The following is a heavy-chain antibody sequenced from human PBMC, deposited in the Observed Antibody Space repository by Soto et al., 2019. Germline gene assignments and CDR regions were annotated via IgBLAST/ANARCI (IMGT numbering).Heavy chain of an antibody. CDR2: INPASGST. CDR3: ARDLGAGDH. V-gene: IGHV1-46*01. Sequence: QVQLVQSGAEVKKPGASVKVSCRTSGYTFTHYYIHWVRQAPGQGLEWLAIINPASGSTNYAQDFQGRVPLTMDTSTTTVYMELSGLRAEDTAIFYCARDLGAGDHWGQGTLVTVSS. CDR1: GYTFTHYY. D-gene: IGHD6-25*01. J-gene: IGHJ4*02.